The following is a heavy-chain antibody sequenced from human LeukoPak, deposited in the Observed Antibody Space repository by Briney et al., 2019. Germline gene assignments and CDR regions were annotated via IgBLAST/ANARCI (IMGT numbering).Heavy chain of an antibody. V-gene: IGHV1-2*02. CDR2: INPNSGGT. CDR1: GYTFTGYY. Sequence: ASVKVSCKASGYTFTGYYMHWVRQAPGQGLEWMGWINPNSGGTNYAQKFQGRVTMTRDTSISTAYMELSRLRSDDTAVYYCARDFPALIVGATLGDFDYWGQGTLVTVSS. CDR3: ARDFPALIVGATLGDFDY. J-gene: IGHJ4*02. D-gene: IGHD1-26*01.